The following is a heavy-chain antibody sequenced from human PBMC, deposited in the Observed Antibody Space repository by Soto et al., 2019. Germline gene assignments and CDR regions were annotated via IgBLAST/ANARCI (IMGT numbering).Heavy chain of an antibody. J-gene: IGHJ4*02. CDR3: AREYYYDSSGYPYFDY. V-gene: IGHV1-69*13. Sequence: EASVKVSCKASGGTFSSYAIGWVLQAPGQGLEWMGGIIPIFGTANYAQKFQGRVTITADESTSTAYMELSSLRSEDTAMYYCAREYYYDSSGYPYFDYWGQGTLFTVSS. CDR1: GGTFSSYA. D-gene: IGHD3-22*01. CDR2: IIPIFGTA.